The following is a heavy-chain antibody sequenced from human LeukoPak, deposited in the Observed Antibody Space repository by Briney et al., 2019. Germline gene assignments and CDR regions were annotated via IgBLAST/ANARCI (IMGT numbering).Heavy chain of an antibody. J-gene: IGHJ4*02. CDR2: INPSGGST. D-gene: IGHD3-22*01. V-gene: IGHV1-46*01. Sequence: ASVKVSCKASGYTFTSYYMHWVRQAPGQGLEWMGIINPSGGSTSYAQKFQGRVTMTSDTSISTAYMELSRLRSDDTAVYYCARLCAYDSSGSYYIISPNRPRVDIDYWGQGTLVTVSS. CDR3: ARLCAYDSSGSYYIISPNRPRVDIDY. CDR1: GYTFTSYY.